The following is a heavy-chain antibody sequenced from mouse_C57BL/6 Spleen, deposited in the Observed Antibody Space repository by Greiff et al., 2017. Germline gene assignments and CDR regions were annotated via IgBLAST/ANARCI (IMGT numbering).Heavy chain of an antibody. D-gene: IGHD1-1*01. CDR1: GFTFSDYY. CDR2: INYDGSST. J-gene: IGHJ1*03. V-gene: IGHV5-16*01. Sequence: EVKLVESEGGLVQPGSSMKLSCTASGFTFSDYYMAWVRQVPEKGLEWVANINYDGSSTYYLDSLKSRFIISIDNAKNILYLQMSSLKSEDTATYYCARVHITTVVATGYFDVWGTGTTVTVSS. CDR3: ARVHITTVVATGYFDV.